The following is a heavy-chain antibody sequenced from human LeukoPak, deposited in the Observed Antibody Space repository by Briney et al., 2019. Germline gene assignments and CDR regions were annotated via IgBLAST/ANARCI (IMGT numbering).Heavy chain of an antibody. V-gene: IGHV3-20*04. D-gene: IGHD3-22*01. Sequence: GGSLRLSCAASGFTFDDYGMSWVRQAPGKGLEWVSGINWNGGSTGYADSVKGRFTIARDNAKNSLYLQMNSLRAEDTALYYCARVGSGYYFDYWGQGTLVTVSS. J-gene: IGHJ4*02. CDR2: INWNGGST. CDR1: GFTFDDYG. CDR3: ARVGSGYYFDY.